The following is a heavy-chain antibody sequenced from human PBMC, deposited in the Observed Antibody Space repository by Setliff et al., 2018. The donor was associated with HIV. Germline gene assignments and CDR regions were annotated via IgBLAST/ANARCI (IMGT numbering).Heavy chain of an antibody. CDR1: GFTISVYN. CDR3: VKDRGSGSFAFDI. Sequence: LRLSCVASGFTISVYNMHWVRQIPGKGLEWVAFIAFDGSNKYYIDSRKGRFTISRDNPKKTVYLQINSLRVEDTAVYYCVKDRGSGSFAFDIWGQGTMVTVS. J-gene: IGHJ3*02. CDR2: IAFDGSNK. V-gene: IGHV3-30*02. D-gene: IGHD1-26*01.